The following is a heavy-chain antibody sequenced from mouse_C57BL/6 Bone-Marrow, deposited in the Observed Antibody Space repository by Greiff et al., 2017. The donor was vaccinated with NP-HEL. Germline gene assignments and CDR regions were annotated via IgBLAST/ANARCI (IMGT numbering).Heavy chain of an antibody. CDR2: IHPNSGST. J-gene: IGHJ2*01. D-gene: IGHD1-1*02. CDR3: ARRSIWRLFDY. Sequence: VQLQQPGAELVKPGASVKLSCKASGYTFTSYWMHWVKQRPGQGLEWIGMIHPNSGSTNYNEKFKSKATLTVDKSSSTAYMQLSSLTSEDAAVYYCARRSIWRLFDYWGQGTTLTVSS. V-gene: IGHV1-64*01. CDR1: GYTFTSYW.